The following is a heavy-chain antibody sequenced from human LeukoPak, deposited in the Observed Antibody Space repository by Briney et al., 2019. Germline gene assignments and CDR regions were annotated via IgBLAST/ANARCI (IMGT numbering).Heavy chain of an antibody. D-gene: IGHD3-9*01. J-gene: IGHJ4*02. CDR2: IDPSDSYT. CDR3: ARSLFDYDILTGHDY. Sequence: GESLRISCKGSGYSSTTYWISWVRQMSGKGLEWMGTIDPSDSYTKYSPTFQGHVTISADKSISTAYLQWSSVKASDTAVYYCARSLFDYDILTGHDYWGQGALVTVSS. CDR1: GYSSTTYW. V-gene: IGHV5-10-1*01.